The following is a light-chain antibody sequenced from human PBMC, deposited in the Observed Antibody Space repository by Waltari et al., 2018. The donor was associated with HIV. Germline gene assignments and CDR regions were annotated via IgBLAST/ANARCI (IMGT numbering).Light chain of an antibody. CDR1: SRHSSYA. Sequence: QLVVTQSPSASASLGASVKFTCTLSSRHSSYAIAWHQQQPEKAPRYLMKRNSDGSYIRGDGIPDRCSGSSSGAERYLTIASLQSEEEADYYCQTGGTGIQVFGGGTKLTVL. V-gene: IGLV4-69*01. J-gene: IGLJ3*02. CDR3: QTGGTGIQV. CDR2: RNSDGSY.